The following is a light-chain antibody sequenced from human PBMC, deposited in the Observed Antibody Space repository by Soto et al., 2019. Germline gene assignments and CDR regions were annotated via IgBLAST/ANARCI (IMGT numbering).Light chain of an antibody. Sequence: QSVLTQPPSASGTPGQRVIISCSGSSSNIGSNTVNWYQQIPGTAPKLLIYSYNQRPSGVPDRFSGSKSDTSASLAISGLQSEDEAEYYCAAWDDMLNGVLFGGGTKLTVL. CDR3: AAWDDMLNGVL. J-gene: IGLJ2*01. V-gene: IGLV1-44*01. CDR1: SSNIGSNT. CDR2: SYN.